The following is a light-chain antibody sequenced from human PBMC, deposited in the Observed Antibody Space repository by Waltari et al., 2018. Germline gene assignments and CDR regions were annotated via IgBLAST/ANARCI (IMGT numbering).Light chain of an antibody. J-gene: IGKJ5*01. CDR2: VAS. V-gene: IGKV1-12*01. Sequence: DIQLTQSPSFVSASIGDRVTITCRASHHISRWLAWYQQKPGKAPKLLIYVASTLHSGVPSRFSGGGSGTEFTLTISSLQPEDFAVYYCQQTNNFLGITFGQGTRLEIK. CDR3: QQTNNFLGIT. CDR1: HHISRW.